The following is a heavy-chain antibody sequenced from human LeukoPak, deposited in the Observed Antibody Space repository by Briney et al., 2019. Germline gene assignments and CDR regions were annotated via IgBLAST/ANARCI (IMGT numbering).Heavy chain of an antibody. CDR2: ISYDGSNE. CDR1: GFTFSSYA. D-gene: IGHD3-10*01. Sequence: GGSLRLSCAASGFTFSSYAMHWVRQAPGKGLEWVAVISYDGSNEYYVDSVKGRFTISRDNTKNSLYLQMDSLRAEDTAVYYCARKGNAFDFWGQGTMVTVSS. J-gene: IGHJ3*01. V-gene: IGHV3-30-3*01. CDR3: ARKGNAFDF.